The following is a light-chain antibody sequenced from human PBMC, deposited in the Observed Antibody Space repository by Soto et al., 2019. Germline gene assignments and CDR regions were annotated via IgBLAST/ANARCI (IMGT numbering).Light chain of an antibody. J-gene: IGKJ4*01. CDR2: AVS. CDR3: QQLNSYRLT. CDR1: QCIRSY. Sequence: DIQLSQSQSCLSAYVGDRVTITCRARQCIRSYFAWYQQKPGKAPKLLLYAVSTLQSGVTSRFSGSASGTEFTLAMSCRPPEDFATYYCQQLNSYRLTCGGGTKVEIK. V-gene: IGKV1-9*01.